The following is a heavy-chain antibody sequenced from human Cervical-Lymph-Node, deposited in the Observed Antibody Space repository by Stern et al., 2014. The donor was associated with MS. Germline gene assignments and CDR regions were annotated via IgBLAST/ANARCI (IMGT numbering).Heavy chain of an antibody. V-gene: IGHV4-39*02. CDR1: GGSITNRDY. J-gene: IGHJ2*01. CDR2: VYYSGIT. CDR3: ARGVTAVTNYVPNWCFDL. D-gene: IGHD4-11*01. Sequence: QVQLQESGPGLVKPSETLSLTCSVSGGSITNRDYWGWIRQSPGKGLEWIGSVYYSGITYYRPSLKSRATIYIDKSKNHSSLKWTSVTATDTAVYFCARGVTAVTNYVPNWCFDLWGRGTLVTISS.